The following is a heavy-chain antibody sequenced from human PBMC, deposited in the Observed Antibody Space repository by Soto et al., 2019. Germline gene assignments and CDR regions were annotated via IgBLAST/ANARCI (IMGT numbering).Heavy chain of an antibody. CDR1: GGSFSTSA. V-gene: IGHV1-69*13. D-gene: IGHD1-26*01. CDR2: IIPMFGIV. J-gene: IGHJ4*02. Sequence: SVKVSCKASGGSFSTSAINWVRQAPGQGLEWMGGIIPMFGIVNYAQRVQGRVTITADESTNIAYMELSSLRSEGTAVYYCARGEMALDSWGQGTLVTVSS. CDR3: ARGEMALDS.